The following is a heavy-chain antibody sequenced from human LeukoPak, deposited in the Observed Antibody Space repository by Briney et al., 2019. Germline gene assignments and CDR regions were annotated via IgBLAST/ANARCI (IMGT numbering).Heavy chain of an antibody. CDR2: IDPNSGGT. CDR1: GYTFTGYY. Sequence: ASVKVSCKASGYTFTGYYMHWVRQAPGQGLEWMGWIDPNSGGTNYAQKFQGRVTMTRDTSISTAYMELSRLRSDDTAVYYCARGYPLSTTAAGTYFQHWGQGTLVTVSS. CDR3: ARGYPLSTTAAGTYFQH. D-gene: IGHD6-13*01. J-gene: IGHJ1*01. V-gene: IGHV1-2*02.